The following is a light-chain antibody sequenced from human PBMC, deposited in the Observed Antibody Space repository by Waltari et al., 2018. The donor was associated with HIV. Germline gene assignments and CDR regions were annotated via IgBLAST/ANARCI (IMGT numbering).Light chain of an antibody. Sequence: SFDLTQPPSVSVSPGQTARITCSGEELPREYVYWYQQKPGQAPVLVMKKDTERPPGCSAGFCDAISRLMVAFPSTGSQPEDEADYYGQCTDSGDTYVFGSGTKVTVL. CDR2: KDT. V-gene: IGLV3-25*03. CDR3: QCTDSGDTYV. J-gene: IGLJ1*01. CDR1: ELPREY.